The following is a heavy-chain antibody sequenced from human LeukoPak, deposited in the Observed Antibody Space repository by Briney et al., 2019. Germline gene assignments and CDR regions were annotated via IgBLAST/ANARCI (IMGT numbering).Heavy chain of an antibody. CDR1: GFTFSDYW. D-gene: IGHD6-19*01. CDR2: INTDGTTT. Sequence: GGSLRLSCAESGFTFSDYWVCWVRQAPGKGLVWVSCINTDGTTTKYAGSVKGRFNISRDNARNTLFLQMNSLRAEDTAVYYCVRSVAVTFDPWGQGTLVTVSS. V-gene: IGHV3-74*03. CDR3: VRSVAVTFDP. J-gene: IGHJ5*02.